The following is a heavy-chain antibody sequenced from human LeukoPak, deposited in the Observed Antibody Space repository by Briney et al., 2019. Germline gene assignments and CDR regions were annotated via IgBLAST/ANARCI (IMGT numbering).Heavy chain of an antibody. CDR1: TFSNAW. V-gene: IGHV3-15*01. J-gene: IGHJ6*03. Sequence: TFSNAWMSWVRQAPGKGLEWVGRIKSKTDGGTTDYAAPVKGRFTISRDDSKNTLYLQMNSLKTEDTAVYYCTTDDILTGYPKYYYYYYMDVWGKGTTVTV. CDR2: IKSKTDGGTT. CDR3: TTDDILTGYPKYYYYYYMDV. D-gene: IGHD3-9*01.